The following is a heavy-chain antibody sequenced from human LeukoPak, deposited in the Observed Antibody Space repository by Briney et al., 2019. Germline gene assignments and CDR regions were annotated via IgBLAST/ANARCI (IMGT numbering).Heavy chain of an antibody. CDR1: GGSISSGGYF. J-gene: IGHJ3*02. V-gene: IGHV4-30-2*01. CDR2: IYHSGST. Sequence: SETLSLTCTVSGGSISSGGYFWSWIRQPPGKGLEWIGYIYHSGSTYYNPSLKSRVTISVDRSKNQFSLKLSSVTAADTAVYYCARRLGIAASRNAFDIWGQGTMVTVSS. CDR3: ARRLGIAASRNAFDI. D-gene: IGHD6-13*01.